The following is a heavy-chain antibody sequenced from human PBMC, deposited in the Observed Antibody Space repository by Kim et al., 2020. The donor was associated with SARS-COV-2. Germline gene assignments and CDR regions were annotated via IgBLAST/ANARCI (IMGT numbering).Heavy chain of an antibody. V-gene: IGHV1-69*04. Sequence: SVKVSCKASGGTFSNYGISWVRQAPGQGLEWMGRIIPIFGMSTYAQNFQGRVTITADKSTLTAYMELSSLRSEDTAVFYCARDSGLVATINALDVWGQG. CDR3: ARDSGLVATINALDV. J-gene: IGHJ3*01. CDR2: IIPIFGMS. CDR1: GGTFSNYG. D-gene: IGHD2-15*01.